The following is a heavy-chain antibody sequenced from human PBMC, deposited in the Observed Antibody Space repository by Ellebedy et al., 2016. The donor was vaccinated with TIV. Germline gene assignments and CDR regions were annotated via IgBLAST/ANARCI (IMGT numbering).Heavy chain of an antibody. CDR3: AGIADVRFDP. CDR1: GFSVSSND. J-gene: IGHJ5*02. D-gene: IGHD3-10*02. V-gene: IGHV3-66*01. CDR2: IYSGGYDGDSR. Sequence: GESLKISCAASGFSVSSNDMSWVRQAPGKGLEWISLIYSGGYDGDSRYYADSVRGRFTMSRDTSKNTLYLQMNSLRTEDTAVYYCAGIADVRFDPWGQGTLVSVSS.